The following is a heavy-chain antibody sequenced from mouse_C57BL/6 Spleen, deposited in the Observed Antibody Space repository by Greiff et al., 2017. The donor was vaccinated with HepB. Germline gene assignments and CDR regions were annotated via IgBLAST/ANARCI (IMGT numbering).Heavy chain of an antibody. Sequence: VQLQQPGAELVKPGASVKLSCKASGYTFTSYWMHWVKQRPGQGLEWIGMIHPNSGSTNYNEKFKSKATLTVDKSSSTAYMQLSSLTSEDSAVYYCARSRYYGSGYAMDYWGQGTSVTVSS. V-gene: IGHV1-64*01. J-gene: IGHJ4*01. CDR3: ARSRYYGSGYAMDY. CDR2: IHPNSGST. CDR1: GYTFTSYW. D-gene: IGHD1-1*01.